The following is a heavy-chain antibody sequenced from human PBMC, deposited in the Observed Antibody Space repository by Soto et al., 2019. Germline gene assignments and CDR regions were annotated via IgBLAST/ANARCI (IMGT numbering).Heavy chain of an antibody. J-gene: IGHJ6*02. CDR3: ARDSDRPQLGGNYYYILDV. V-gene: IGHV1-69*12. CDR2: IMPIFRTP. CDR1: GGTFRNSA. D-gene: IGHD3-3*02. Sequence: QVQLEQSGAEVKKPGSSVKLSCKASGGTFRNSAISWVRQAPGQGLEWMGGIMPIFRTPDYAQEFQGRVTITADESTNTAYMELSGLRSDDTAVYYCARDSDRPQLGGNYYYILDVWGHGTTVTVSS.